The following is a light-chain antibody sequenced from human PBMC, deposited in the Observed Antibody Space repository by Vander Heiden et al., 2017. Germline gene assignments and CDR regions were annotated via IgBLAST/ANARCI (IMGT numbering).Light chain of an antibody. Sequence: DTVLTQSPGTLSVSPGDRATITCRASQSLTTNYLAWYQQKPGQAPRLLMYAVSRRATVIPARFIGSGSGTAFTLTISRLEPEDVAAYYCQQYGNSPWTFGQGTKVEIK. J-gene: IGKJ1*01. CDR1: QSLTTNY. V-gene: IGKV3-20*01. CDR3: QQYGNSPWT. CDR2: AVS.